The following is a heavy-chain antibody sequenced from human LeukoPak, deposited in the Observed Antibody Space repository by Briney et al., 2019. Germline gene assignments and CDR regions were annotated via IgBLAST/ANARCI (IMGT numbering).Heavy chain of an antibody. V-gene: IGHV3-23*01. Sequence: GGSLRLSCAASGFPLGSYAMTWVRQAPGKGLESVSVITDGADTYYADSVKGRFTISRDNSQNTVHLQMDNLRADDTAVYYCAKVDYWSPENYLDSWGQGTLVTVSS. D-gene: IGHD1-1*01. CDR3: AKVDYWSPENYLDS. CDR2: ITDGADT. J-gene: IGHJ4*02. CDR1: GFPLGSYA.